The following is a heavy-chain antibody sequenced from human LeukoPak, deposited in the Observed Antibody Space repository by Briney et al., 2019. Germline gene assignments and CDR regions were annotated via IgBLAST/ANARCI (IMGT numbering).Heavy chain of an antibody. CDR2: ISAYNGNT. J-gene: IGHJ4*02. Sequence: GASVKVSCKASGYTFTSYGISWVRQAPGQGLEWMGWISAYNGNTNYAQKLQGRVTMTTDASTSTAYMELRSLRSDDTAVYYCAGGQGGRGSNRFDYWGQGTLVTVSS. CDR1: GYTFTSYG. CDR3: AGGQGGRGSNRFDY. D-gene: IGHD1-1*01. V-gene: IGHV1-18*01.